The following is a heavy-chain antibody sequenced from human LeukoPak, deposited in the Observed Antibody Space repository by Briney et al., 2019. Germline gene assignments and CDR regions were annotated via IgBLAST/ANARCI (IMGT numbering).Heavy chain of an antibody. V-gene: IGHV3-49*04. D-gene: IGHD2-15*01. CDR2: IRTKAYGGTT. Sequence: GGSPRLSCTPSGFTFGVYGMTWVREAPGKGLEWVCFIRTKAYGGTTGYAACVNARFIISRDDSMSIAYLQMNSLKTEDTAVYYCSRNPLYCSGGSCSSPRFYYYGMDVWGKGTTVTVSS. CDR3: SRNPLYCSGGSCSSPRFYYYGMDV. CDR1: GFTFGVYG. J-gene: IGHJ6*04.